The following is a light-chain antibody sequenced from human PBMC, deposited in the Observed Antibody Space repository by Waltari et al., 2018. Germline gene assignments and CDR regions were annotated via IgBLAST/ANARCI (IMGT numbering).Light chain of an antibody. CDR1: QNVGTL. Sequence: DIQMTQSPSTLSASVGDRVTISCQASQNVGTLLAWYQQKPGKAPKLLIYMASSLESGVPSRFSGSGSETEFTLTIRSLQPDDFATYSCQQYSSFSTFGQGTKV. V-gene: IGKV1-5*03. CDR3: QQYSSFST. J-gene: IGKJ2*01. CDR2: MAS.